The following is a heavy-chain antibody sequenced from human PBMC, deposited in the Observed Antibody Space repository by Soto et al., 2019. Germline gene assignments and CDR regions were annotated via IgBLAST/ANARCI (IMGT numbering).Heavy chain of an antibody. D-gene: IGHD4-17*01. CDR3: ARDKKESAYGDYAWMRGMDV. Sequence: ASVKVSCKASGYTFTSYGISWVRQAPXQGLEWMGWISAYNGNTNYAQKLQGRVTMTTDTSTSTAYMELRSLRSDDTAVYYCARDKKESAYGDYAWMRGMDVWGQGTTVTVSS. CDR2: ISAYNGNT. J-gene: IGHJ6*02. V-gene: IGHV1-18*01. CDR1: GYTFTSYG.